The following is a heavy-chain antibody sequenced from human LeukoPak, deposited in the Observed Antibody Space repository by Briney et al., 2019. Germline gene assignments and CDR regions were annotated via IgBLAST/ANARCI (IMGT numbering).Heavy chain of an antibody. CDR2: INPSGGST. J-gene: IGHJ6*03. D-gene: IGHD3-10*01. Sequence: ASVKVSCKASGYTFTSYYMHWVRQAPGQGLEWMGIINPSGGSTSYAQKFQGRVTMTRNTSISTAYMELSSLRSEDTAVYYCARVVLWFGELRFAYYYMDVWGKGTTVTISS. CDR3: ARVVLWFGELRFAYYYMDV. V-gene: IGHV1-46*01. CDR1: GYTFTSYY.